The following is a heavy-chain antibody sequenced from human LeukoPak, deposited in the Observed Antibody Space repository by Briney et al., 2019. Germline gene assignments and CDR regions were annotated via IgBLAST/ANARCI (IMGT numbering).Heavy chain of an antibody. J-gene: IGHJ4*02. CDR1: GGSISNYY. V-gene: IGHV4-59*12. CDR3: ARYKYYDFWSGYSNFDY. CDR2: IYYNGST. D-gene: IGHD3-3*01. Sequence: TSETLSLTCTVSGGSISNYYWSWIRQPPGKRLEWLGYIYYNGSTNYNPSLKSRVTISVDTSKNQFSLKLSSVTAADTAVYYCARYKYYDFWSGYSNFDYWGQGTLVTVSS.